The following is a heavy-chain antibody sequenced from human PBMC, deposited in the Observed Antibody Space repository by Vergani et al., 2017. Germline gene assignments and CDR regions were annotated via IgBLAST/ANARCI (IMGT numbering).Heavy chain of an antibody. CDR3: ARSNGVLXWFGELSRHYGMDV. J-gene: IGHJ6*02. CDR2: INHSGST. V-gene: IGHV4-34*01. Sequence: QVQLQQWGAGLLKPSETLSLTCAVYGGSFSGYYWSWIRQPPGKGLEWIGEINHSGSTNYNPSLKSRVTISVDTSKNQFSLKLSSVTAADTAVYYCARSNGVLXWFGELSRHYGMDVWGQGTTVTVSS. CDR1: GGSFSGYY. D-gene: IGHD3-10*01.